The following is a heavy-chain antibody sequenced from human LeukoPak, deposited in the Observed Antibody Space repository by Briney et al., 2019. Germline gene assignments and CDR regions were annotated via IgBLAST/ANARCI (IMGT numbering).Heavy chain of an antibody. CDR2: ISAYSGNT. D-gene: IGHD5-18*01. CDR3: ARDLGEYSYGYYFDY. Sequence: GASVKVSCKASGYTFTSYGISWVRQAPGQGLEWMGWISAYSGNTNYAQKLQGRVTMTTDTSTSTAYMELRSQRSDDTAVYYCARDLGEYSYGYYFDYWGQGTLVTVSS. CDR1: GYTFTSYG. V-gene: IGHV1-18*01. J-gene: IGHJ4*02.